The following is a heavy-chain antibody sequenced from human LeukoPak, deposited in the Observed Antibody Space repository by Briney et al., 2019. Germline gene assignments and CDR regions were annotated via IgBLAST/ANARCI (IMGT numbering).Heavy chain of an antibody. CDR2: IYYSGST. V-gene: IGHV4-59*01. J-gene: IGHJ4*02. CDR1: GGSISSYY. Sequence: PSETLSLTCTVSGGSISSYYWSWIPHPPGKGLEWSGYIYYSGSTNYNPSLKSRVTISVDTSKNQFSLKLSSVTAADTAVYYCARAPGGYDILTGYQSLYLFDYWGQGTLVTVSS. CDR3: ARAPGGYDILTGYQSLYLFDY. D-gene: IGHD3-9*01.